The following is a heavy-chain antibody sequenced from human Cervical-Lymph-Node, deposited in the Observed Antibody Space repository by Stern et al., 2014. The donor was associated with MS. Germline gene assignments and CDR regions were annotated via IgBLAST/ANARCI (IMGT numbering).Heavy chain of an antibody. D-gene: IGHD1-26*01. CDR2: ISPKTGSA. Sequence: VHLVESGAEVERPGASVKGSCKASGYTFTAYFLHWVRQAPGQGLEWMGWISPKTGSATYAQKFQDRVTMTRDTSINTGYMEVSSLRSDDTAVYYCARDRGSYSDYWGQGTLVAVSS. CDR1: GYTFTAYF. V-gene: IGHV1-2*02. J-gene: IGHJ4*02. CDR3: ARDRGSYSDY.